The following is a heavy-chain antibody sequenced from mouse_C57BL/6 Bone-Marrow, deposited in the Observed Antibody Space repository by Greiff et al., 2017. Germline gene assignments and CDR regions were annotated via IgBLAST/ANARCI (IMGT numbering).Heavy chain of an antibody. D-gene: IGHD5-5*01. CDR3: ARKILPYYLDD. V-gene: IGHV1-18*01. J-gene: IGHJ2*01. CDR2: INPNNGGT. CDR1: GYTFTDYN. Sequence: EVQLQQSGPELVKPGASVKIPCKASGYTFTDYNMDWVKQSHGKSLEWIGDINPNNGGTIYNQKFKGKATLTVDKSSSTAYMELRSLTSEDTAVYYCARKILPYYLDDWGQGTTLTVSS.